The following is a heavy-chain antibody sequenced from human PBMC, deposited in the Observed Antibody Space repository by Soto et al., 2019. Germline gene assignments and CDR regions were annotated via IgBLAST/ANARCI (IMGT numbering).Heavy chain of an antibody. CDR2: IKKDGSEK. J-gene: IGHJ4*02. CDR1: GFTFSNYW. Sequence: GGSLRLSCAASGFTFSNYWLSWVRQAPGKGLEWVANIKKDGSEKYYGGSVVGRFTISRDSSRNTVNLLMNRLRVEDTARYFCVSWVSVHFDYWGPGTLVTVSS. CDR3: VSWVSVHFDY. D-gene: IGHD2-8*01. V-gene: IGHV3-7*03.